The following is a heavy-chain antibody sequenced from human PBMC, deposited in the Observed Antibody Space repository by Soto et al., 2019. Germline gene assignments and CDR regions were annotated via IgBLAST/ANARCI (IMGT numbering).Heavy chain of an antibody. V-gene: IGHV1-69*01. CDR2: IIPIFAKP. D-gene: IGHD1-7*01. J-gene: IGHJ3*02. CDR1: GDTFSSYS. CDR3: ARGPGIWNSFSI. Sequence: QVHLIQSGAELKRPGSSVKVSCKASGDTFSSYSITWLRQAPGQRLEWMGGIIPIFAKPAYAQRFQARVAISADYSTITVYMELTSLTSEDTAVYYCARGPGIWNSFSIWGEGTPLSVSS.